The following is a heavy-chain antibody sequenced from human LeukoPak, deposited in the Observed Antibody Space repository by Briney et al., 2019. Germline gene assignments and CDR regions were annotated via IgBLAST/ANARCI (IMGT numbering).Heavy chain of an antibody. D-gene: IGHD3-22*01. CDR3: ARHHADYYDSSGYRPDDAFDI. CDR2: IYYSGST. Sequence: SETLSLTCTVSGGSIISYYWSWIRQPPGKGLEWIGYIYYSGSTNYNPSLKSRVTISVDTSKNQFSLKLSSVTAADTAVYYCARHHADYYDSSGYRPDDAFDIWGQGTMVTVSS. J-gene: IGHJ3*02. V-gene: IGHV4-59*08. CDR1: GGSIISYY.